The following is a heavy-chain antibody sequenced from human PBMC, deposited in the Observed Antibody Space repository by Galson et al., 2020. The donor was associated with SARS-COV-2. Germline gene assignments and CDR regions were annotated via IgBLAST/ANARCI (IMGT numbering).Heavy chain of an antibody. CDR1: GYTLTELS. CDR3: ATAFAYQMLPLNL. D-gene: IGHD2-2*01. J-gene: IGHJ5*02. CDR2: FDPEYGGT. V-gene: IGHV1-24*01. Sequence: ASVKVSCKVSGYTLTELSMQWVRQAPGQGLEWMGGFDPEYGGTVYAQKFLGRVTTTEDTSTDTAYLEVRGLGSEDTAVYYCATAFAYQMLPLNLWGQGTLVTVSS.